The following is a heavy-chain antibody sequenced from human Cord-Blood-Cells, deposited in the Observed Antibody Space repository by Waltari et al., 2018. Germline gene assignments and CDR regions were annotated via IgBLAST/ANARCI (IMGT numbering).Heavy chain of an antibody. J-gene: IGHJ4*02. CDR1: GGTFSSYA. V-gene: IGHV1-69*01. CDR3: AREVAFRVGWGYFDY. Sequence: QVQLVQSGAEVKKPGSSVKVSCKASGGTFSSYAISWVRHAPGQGLEWMGGIIPIFGTANYAQKFQGRVTITADESTSTAYMELSSLRSEDTAVYYCAREVAFRVGWGYFDYWGQGTLVTVSS. CDR2: IIPIFGTA. D-gene: IGHD3-16*01.